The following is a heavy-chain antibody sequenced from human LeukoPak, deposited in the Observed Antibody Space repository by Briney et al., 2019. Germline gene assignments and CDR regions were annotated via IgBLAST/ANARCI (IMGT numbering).Heavy chain of an antibody. J-gene: IGHJ4*02. CDR2: ISGSGGST. D-gene: IGHD5-18*01. V-gene: IGHV3-23*01. Sequence: HPGGSLRLSCAASGFTFSSYAMSWVRQAPGKGLEWVSAISGSGGSTYYADSVKGRFTISRDNSKNTLYLQMNSLRAGDTAVYYCAKDRNVDTAMVLCHFDYWGQGTLVTVSS. CDR3: AKDRNVDTAMVLCHFDY. CDR1: GFTFSSYA.